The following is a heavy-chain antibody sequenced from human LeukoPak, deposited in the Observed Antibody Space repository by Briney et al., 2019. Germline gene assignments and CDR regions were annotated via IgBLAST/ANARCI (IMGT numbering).Heavy chain of an antibody. Sequence: PGGSLRLSCAASGFTFSSYGMHWIRQPPGKGLEWIGYIYYSGSTNYNPSLKSRVNISVDTYKNQFSLKLSSVTAADTAVYYCARAMGPNYYYYYMDVWGKGTTVTVSS. J-gene: IGHJ6*03. CDR3: ARAMGPNYYYYYMDV. V-gene: IGHV4-59*01. D-gene: IGHD3-10*01. CDR2: IYYSGST. CDR1: GFTFSSYG.